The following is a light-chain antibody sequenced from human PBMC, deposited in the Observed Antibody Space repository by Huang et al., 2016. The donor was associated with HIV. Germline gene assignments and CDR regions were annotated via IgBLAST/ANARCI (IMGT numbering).Light chain of an antibody. CDR2: DAS. CDR1: QSISNH. J-gene: IGKJ4*01. CDR3: QQHHSWLT. Sequence: IVLTQSPATLSWYLGERVTLSCRASQSISNHLAWYQQRPGQAPRLLIDDASNRVAGVPARFSGSGSGTDFTLTISILEPEDFALYYCQQHHSWLTFGGGTKLEVK. V-gene: IGKV3-11*01.